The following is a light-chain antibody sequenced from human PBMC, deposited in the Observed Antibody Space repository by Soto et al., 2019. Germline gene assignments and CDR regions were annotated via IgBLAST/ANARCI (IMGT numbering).Light chain of an antibody. CDR2: GAS. V-gene: IGKV3-15*01. CDR3: QQYNSYT. J-gene: IGKJ2*01. Sequence: EIVMTHSPVTLSVSPWEIATLSCRAGQSVSSNLAWYQQKPGQAPRLLIYGASTRATGIPARFTGSGSGTEFTLTINSLQPDDFATYYCQQYNSYTFGQGTKVDIK. CDR1: QSVSSN.